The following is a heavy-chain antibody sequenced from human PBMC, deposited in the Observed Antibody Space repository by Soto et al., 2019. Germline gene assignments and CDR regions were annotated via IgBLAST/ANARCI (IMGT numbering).Heavy chain of an antibody. CDR2: INSDGSST. V-gene: IGHV3-74*01. Sequence: GGSLRLSCAASGFTFSSYWMHWVRQAPGKGLVWVSRINSDGSSTSYEDSVKGRFTISRDNAENTLYLQMNSLRAEDPSVYYCARGQLGDAFDIWGQGTMVTVSS. CDR3: ARGQLGDAFDI. CDR1: GFTFSSYW. D-gene: IGHD7-27*01. J-gene: IGHJ3*02.